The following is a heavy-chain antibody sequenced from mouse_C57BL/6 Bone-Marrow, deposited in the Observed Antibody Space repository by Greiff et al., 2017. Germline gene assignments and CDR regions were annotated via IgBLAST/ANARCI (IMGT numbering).Heavy chain of an antibody. V-gene: IGHV1-78*01. J-gene: IGHJ3*01. Sequence: QVQLKESDAALVKPGASVKISCKVSGYTFTDHTIHWMKQRPEQGLVWIGYIYPRDGSTKYNEKFKGKATLTADKSSSHAYMQLNSLTSEDSAGYFCASRYYGSWFAYWGQGTLVTVSA. CDR3: ASRYYGSWFAY. CDR2: IYPRDGST. CDR1: GYTFTDHT. D-gene: IGHD1-1*01.